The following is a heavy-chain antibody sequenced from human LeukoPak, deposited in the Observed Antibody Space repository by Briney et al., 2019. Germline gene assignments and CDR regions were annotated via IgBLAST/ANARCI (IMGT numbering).Heavy chain of an antibody. V-gene: IGHV3-48*01. Sequence: PGGSLRLSCAASGFTFSTYSMNWVRQAPGKGLEWVSYIPFSRSTIYYADSVKGRFTISRDNAKNSLYLQMNSLRAEDTAVYYCARGYSSSWYFVFDYWGQGTLVTVSS. CDR2: IPFSRSTI. CDR3: ARGYSSSWYFVFDY. CDR1: GFTFSTYS. J-gene: IGHJ4*02. D-gene: IGHD6-13*01.